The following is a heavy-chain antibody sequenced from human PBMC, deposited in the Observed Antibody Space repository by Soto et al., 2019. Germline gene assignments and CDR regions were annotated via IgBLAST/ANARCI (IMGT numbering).Heavy chain of an antibody. J-gene: IGHJ6*03. D-gene: IGHD4-17*01. CDR3: ARVPMGDYDPDYYYYYMDV. V-gene: IGHV3-21*01. Sequence: PGGSLRLSCAASGFTFSSYSMNWVRQAPGKGLEWVSSISSSSSYIYYADSVKGRFTISRDNAKNSLYLQMNSLRAEDTAVYYCARVPMGDYDPDYYYYYMDVWGKGTTVTVSS. CDR1: GFTFSSYS. CDR2: ISSSSSYI.